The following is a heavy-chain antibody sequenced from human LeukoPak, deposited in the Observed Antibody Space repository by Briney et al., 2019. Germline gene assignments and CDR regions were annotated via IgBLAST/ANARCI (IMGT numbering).Heavy chain of an antibody. CDR1: GFTFSSYG. J-gene: IGHJ3*02. D-gene: IGHD5-12*01. V-gene: IGHV3-33*01. CDR2: IWYDGSNK. CDR3: ARDVGYISNTRPRYAFDI. Sequence: EPGGSLRLSCAASGFTFSSYGMHWVRQAPGKGLEWVAVIWYDGSNKYYADSVKGRFAISRDNSKNTLYLQMNSLRAEDTAVYYCARDVGYISNTRPRYAFDIWGQGTMVTVSS.